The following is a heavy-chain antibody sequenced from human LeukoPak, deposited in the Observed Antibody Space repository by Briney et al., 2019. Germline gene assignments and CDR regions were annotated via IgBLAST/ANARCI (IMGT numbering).Heavy chain of an antibody. Sequence: SVKVSCKASGGTFSSYAISWVRQAPGQGLEWMGGIIPIFGTANYAQKFQGRVTITADKSTSTAYMELSSLRSEDTAVYYCARDLPFDGSGTYFPFDIWGQGTMVTVSS. D-gene: IGHD3-10*01. CDR1: GGTFSSYA. CDR3: ARDLPFDGSGTYFPFDI. V-gene: IGHV1-69*06. J-gene: IGHJ3*02. CDR2: IIPIFGTA.